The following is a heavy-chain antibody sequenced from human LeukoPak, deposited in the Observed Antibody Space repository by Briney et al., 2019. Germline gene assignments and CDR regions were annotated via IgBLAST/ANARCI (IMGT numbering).Heavy chain of an antibody. V-gene: IGHV4-59*11. CDR1: GGSISYHY. CDR2: IYFTGTT. Sequence: PSETLSLTCTVSGGSISYHYWTWIRQPPRKGLEWIGYIYFTGTTNYNPSLKSRVTISVDTSKNQFSLKLNSVTATDTAVYFCARGGAWSDYWGQGALVTVSS. CDR3: ARGGAWSDY. J-gene: IGHJ4*02. D-gene: IGHD6-19*01.